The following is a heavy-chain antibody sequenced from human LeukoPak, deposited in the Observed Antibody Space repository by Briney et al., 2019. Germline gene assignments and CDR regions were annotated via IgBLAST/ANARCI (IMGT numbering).Heavy chain of an antibody. D-gene: IGHD3-3*01. Sequence: GGSLRLSCAASGFTFSSYSMNWVRQAPGNGLEWVSSISSSSSYIYYADSVKGRFTISRDNAKNSLYLQMNSLRAEDTAVYYCAKVLFWSGWSDAFDIWGQGTMVTVSS. CDR1: GFTFSSYS. V-gene: IGHV3-21*04. CDR3: AKVLFWSGWSDAFDI. J-gene: IGHJ3*02. CDR2: ISSSSSYI.